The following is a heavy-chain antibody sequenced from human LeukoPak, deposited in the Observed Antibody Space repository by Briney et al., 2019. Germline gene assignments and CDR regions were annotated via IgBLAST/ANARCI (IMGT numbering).Heavy chain of an antibody. Sequence: ASVKVSCKASGYTFTSYGISWVRQAPGQGLEWMGWISAYNGNTNYAQKLQGRVTMTTDTSTSTAYMELRSLRSDDTAVYYCARKNYDYVWGSYRRLSDAFDIWGQGTMVTVSS. J-gene: IGHJ3*02. V-gene: IGHV1-18*01. CDR1: GYTFTSYG. D-gene: IGHD3-16*02. CDR2: ISAYNGNT. CDR3: ARKNYDYVWGSYRRLSDAFDI.